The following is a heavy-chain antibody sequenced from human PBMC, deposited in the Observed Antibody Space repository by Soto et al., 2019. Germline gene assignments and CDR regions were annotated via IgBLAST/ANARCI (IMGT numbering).Heavy chain of an antibody. CDR2: FDPEDGET. CDR1: RYTLTELS. D-gene: IGHD5-12*01. J-gene: IGHJ4*01. CDR3: ATVPGETRYSGCDYMYRLDY. Sequence: ASVKVSCKVSRYTLTELSMHWVRQAPGKELEWMGGFDPEDGETSYAQKFQGRVTMTEDTSTDTAYMELSSLRSEDTAVYYCATVPGETRYSGCDYMYRLDYCGHGTLITVSS. V-gene: IGHV1-24*01.